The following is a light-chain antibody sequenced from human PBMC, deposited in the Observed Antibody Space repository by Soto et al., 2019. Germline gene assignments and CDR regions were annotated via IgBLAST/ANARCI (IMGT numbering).Light chain of an antibody. CDR2: GAS. CDR3: QQRSDWIT. V-gene: IGKV3D-20*02. Sequence: EIVLTQSPGTLSLSPGERATLSRRASQSVSSNYLGWYQQKPGQAPRLLIYGASTRATGIPARFSGSGSGTDFTLTISSLEPEDFAVYYCQQRSDWITFGQGTRLEIK. CDR1: QSVSSNY. J-gene: IGKJ5*01.